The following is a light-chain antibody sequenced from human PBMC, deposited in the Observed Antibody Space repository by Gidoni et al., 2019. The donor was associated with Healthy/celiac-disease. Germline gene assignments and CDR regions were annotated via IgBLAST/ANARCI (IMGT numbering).Light chain of an antibody. CDR1: QSVSSY. CDR2: DAS. V-gene: IGKV3-11*01. CDR3: QQRRNWPPIT. J-gene: IGKJ5*01. Sequence: ETVLTQSPATLSLSPGERATLSCRASQSVSSYLAWSQQKPAPAPRLLIYDASNRATGSPARFSGSGSGTDFTLTISSLEPEDSAVYYCQQRRNWPPITFGQGTRLEIK.